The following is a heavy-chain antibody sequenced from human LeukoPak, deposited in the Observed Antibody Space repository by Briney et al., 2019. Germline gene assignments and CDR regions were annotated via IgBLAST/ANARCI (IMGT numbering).Heavy chain of an antibody. CDR1: GGTFSSYA. CDR2: INPNSGGT. J-gene: IGHJ4*02. CDR3: ARDSEVVPAALGY. D-gene: IGHD2-2*01. V-gene: IGHV1-2*02. Sequence: ASVKVSCKASGGTFSSYAISWVRQAPGQGLEWMGWINPNSGGTNYAQKFQGRVTMTRDTSISTAYMELSRLRSDDTAVYYCARDSEVVPAALGYWGQGTLVTVSS.